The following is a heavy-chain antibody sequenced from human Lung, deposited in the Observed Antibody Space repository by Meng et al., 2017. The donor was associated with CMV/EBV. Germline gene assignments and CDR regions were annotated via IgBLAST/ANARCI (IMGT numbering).Heavy chain of an antibody. CDR1: GFTFSSYE. D-gene: IGHD6-13*01. CDR3: ARDIAVAAADY. J-gene: IGHJ4*02. CDR2: ISSSGSII. Sequence: SCAASGFTFSSYEMNWVRQAPGKGLEWVSYISSSGSIIYYADSVKGRFTVSRDNAENSLYLQMNSLRAEDTAVYYCARDIAVAAADYWGQGTRVTVAS. V-gene: IGHV3-48*03.